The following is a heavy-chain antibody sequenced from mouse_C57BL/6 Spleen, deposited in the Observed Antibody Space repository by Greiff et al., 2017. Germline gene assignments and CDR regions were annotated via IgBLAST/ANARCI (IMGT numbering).Heavy chain of an antibody. CDR3: ARHYYGSSYPYWYFDV. CDR1: GFTFSDYG. V-gene: IGHV5-17*01. CDR2: ISSGSSTI. Sequence: EVKVVESGGGLVKPGGSLKLSCAASGFTFSDYGMHWVRQAPEKGLEWVAYISSGSSTIYYADTVKGRFTISRDNAKNTLFLQMTSLRSEDTAMYYCARHYYGSSYPYWYFDVWGTGTTVTVSS. D-gene: IGHD1-1*01. J-gene: IGHJ1*03.